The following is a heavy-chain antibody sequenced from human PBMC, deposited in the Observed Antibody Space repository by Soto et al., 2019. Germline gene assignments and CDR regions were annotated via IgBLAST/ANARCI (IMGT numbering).Heavy chain of an antibody. D-gene: IGHD5-18*01. Sequence: SETLSLTCTVPGGSISSGDYYWSWIRQPPGKGLEWIGYIYYSGSTYYNPSLKSRVTISVDTSKNQFSLKLSSVTAADTAVYYCARVSPDTAMVNYWFDPWGQGTLVTVSS. V-gene: IGHV4-30-4*01. CDR3: ARVSPDTAMVNYWFDP. J-gene: IGHJ5*02. CDR1: GGSISSGDYY. CDR2: IYYSGST.